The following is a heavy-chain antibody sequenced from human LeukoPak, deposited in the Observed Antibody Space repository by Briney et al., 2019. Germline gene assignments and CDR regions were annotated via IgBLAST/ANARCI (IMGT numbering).Heavy chain of an antibody. CDR2: IKQDGSEK. CDR1: GFTPNTYW. CDR3: ARGGGDFWSGYYPSWFDY. J-gene: IGHJ4*02. V-gene: IGHV3-7*01. D-gene: IGHD3-3*01. Sequence: GGSLRLSCAASGFTPNTYWMSWVRQAPGKGLEWVANIKQDGSEKYYVDSVKGRFTISRDNAKNSLYLQMSSLRVDDTAAYYCARGGGDFWSGYYPSWFDYWGQGTLVTVSS.